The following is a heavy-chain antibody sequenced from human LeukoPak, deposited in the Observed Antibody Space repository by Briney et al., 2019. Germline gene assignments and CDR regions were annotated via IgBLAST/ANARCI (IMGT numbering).Heavy chain of an antibody. CDR2: IYPSDSDT. CDR3: ARDVGYCSGGSCYSDY. CDR1: GYRFTTYW. V-gene: IGHV5-51*01. J-gene: IGHJ4*02. Sequence: GESLEISCKGSGYRFTTYWIGWVCQMPGKGLEWMGIIYPSDSDTRYSPSFQGQVTISVDKSISTAYLQWNSLKASDTAMYYCARDVGYCSGGSCYSDYWGQGTLVTVSS. D-gene: IGHD2-15*01.